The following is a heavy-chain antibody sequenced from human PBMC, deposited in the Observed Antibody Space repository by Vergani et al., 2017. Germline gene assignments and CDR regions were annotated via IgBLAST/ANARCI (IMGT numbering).Heavy chain of an antibody. J-gene: IGHJ4*02. Sequence: QVQLVETGGGVVQPGGSLRLYCATSGFSFNTYGAHWVRQAPGKGLGWVAFTRYDGIVEYYGDSVRGRFTISRDNSKNTLYLQMNRLRPEDTAVYYCATAGAAYCRGASCYDFFEYWGQGTLVTVAS. CDR3: ATAGAAYCRGASCYDFFEY. CDR1: GFSFNTYG. D-gene: IGHD2-15*01. V-gene: IGHV3-30*02. CDR2: TRYDGIVE.